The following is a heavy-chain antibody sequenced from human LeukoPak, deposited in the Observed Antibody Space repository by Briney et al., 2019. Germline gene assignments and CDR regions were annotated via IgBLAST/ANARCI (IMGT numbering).Heavy chain of an antibody. CDR1: GGSINNYY. CDR2: IYYSGST. J-gene: IGHJ4*02. Sequence: PSETLSLTGTVSGGSINNYYWSWIRQPPGKGLEWIGYIYYSGSTKYNPSLKSRVTISVDTSKNQFSLKLSSVTAADTAMYYCARDGAYAVWGQGTLVTVSS. D-gene: IGHD3-16*01. CDR3: ARDGAYAV. V-gene: IGHV4-59*01.